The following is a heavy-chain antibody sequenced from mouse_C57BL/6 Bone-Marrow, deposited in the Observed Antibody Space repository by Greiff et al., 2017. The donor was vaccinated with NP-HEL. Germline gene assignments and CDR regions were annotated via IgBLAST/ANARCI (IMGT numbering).Heavy chain of an antibody. CDR2: ISSGGSYT. Sequence: EVKLMESGGDLVKPGGSLKLSCAASGFTFSSYGMSWVRQTPDKRLEWVATISSGGSYTYYPDSVKGRFPISRDNAKNTLYLQMSSLKSEDTAMDYCASPYDYDVAWFAYWGQGTRVTVSA. CDR1: GFTFSSYG. V-gene: IGHV5-6*01. CDR3: ASPYDYDVAWFAY. J-gene: IGHJ3*01. D-gene: IGHD2-4*01.